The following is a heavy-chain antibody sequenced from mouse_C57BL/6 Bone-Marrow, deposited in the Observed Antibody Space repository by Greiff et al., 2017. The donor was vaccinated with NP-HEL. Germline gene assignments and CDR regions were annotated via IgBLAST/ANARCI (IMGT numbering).Heavy chain of an antibody. Sequence: EVMLVESGGGLVKPGGSLKLSCAASGFTFSSYTMSWVRQTPEKRLEWVATISGGGGNTYYPDSVKGRFTISRDNAKNTLYLQMSSLRSEDTALYYCARLGVYDWDVWGTGTTVTVSS. CDR2: ISGGGGNT. CDR1: GFTFSSYT. J-gene: IGHJ1*03. D-gene: IGHD2-12*01. V-gene: IGHV5-9*01. CDR3: ARLGVYDWDV.